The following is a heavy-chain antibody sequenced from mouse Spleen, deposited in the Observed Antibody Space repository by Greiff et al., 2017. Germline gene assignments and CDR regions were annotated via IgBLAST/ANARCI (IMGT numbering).Heavy chain of an antibody. CDR2: IDPETGGT. D-gene: IGHD4-1*01. CDR1: GYTFTDYE. Sequence: VKLQESGAELVRPGASVTLSCKASGYTFTDYEMHWVKQTPVHGLEWIGAIDPETGGTAYNQKFKGKAILTADKSSSTAYMELRSLTSEDSAVYYCTREEGLGRFAYWGQGTLVTVSA. CDR3: TREEGLGRFAY. J-gene: IGHJ3*01. V-gene: IGHV1-15*01.